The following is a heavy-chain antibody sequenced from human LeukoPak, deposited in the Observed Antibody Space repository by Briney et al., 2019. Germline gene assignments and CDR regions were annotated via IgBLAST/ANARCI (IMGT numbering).Heavy chain of an antibody. CDR1: GFTFSSYS. J-gene: IGHJ4*02. Sequence: PGGSLRLSCAASGFTFSSYSMNWVRQAPGKGLEWVSSISSSSSYIYYADPVKGRFTISRDNAKNSLYLQMNSLRAEDTAVYYCAREGGYSGYDDLYFDYWGQGTLVTVSS. D-gene: IGHD5-12*01. CDR3: AREGGYSGYDDLYFDY. CDR2: ISSSSSYI. V-gene: IGHV3-21*01.